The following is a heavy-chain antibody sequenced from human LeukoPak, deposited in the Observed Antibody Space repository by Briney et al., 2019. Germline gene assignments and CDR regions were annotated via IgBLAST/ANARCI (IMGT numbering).Heavy chain of an antibody. CDR1: SGSVNSYY. J-gene: IGHJ6*02. CDR2: IYYSGST. CDR3: AGPYYYGMDV. V-gene: IGHV4-59*02. Sequence: PSETLSLTCTVSSGSVNSYYWSWIRQPPGKGLEWIGYIYYSGSTNYNPSLKSRVTISVDTSKNQFSLKLSSVTAADTAVYYCAGPYYYGMDVWGQGTTVTVSS.